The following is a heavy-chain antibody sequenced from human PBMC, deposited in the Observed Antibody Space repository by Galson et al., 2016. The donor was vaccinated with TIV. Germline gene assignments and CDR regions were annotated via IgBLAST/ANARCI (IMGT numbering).Heavy chain of an antibody. CDR3: ARDRRHCGNECFLYYYYGMDV. J-gene: IGHJ6*02. Sequence: SLRLSCAASALSVNGNYMSWVRQAPGKGLEWVSIISSGGSTNYADPVKGRFTIGKDDSKNTLYLQMNNLRVEDTAVYFCARDRRHCGNECFLYYYYGMDVWGQGTTVTVSS. CDR1: ALSVNGNY. D-gene: IGHD2-21*01. CDR2: ISSGGST. V-gene: IGHV3-66*02.